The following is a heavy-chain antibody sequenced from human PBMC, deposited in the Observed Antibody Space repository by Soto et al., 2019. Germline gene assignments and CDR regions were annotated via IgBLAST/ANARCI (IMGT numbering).Heavy chain of an antibody. CDR1: GGTFSSYA. J-gene: IGHJ4*02. V-gene: IGHV1-69*13. CDR3: AKVKYDSSGYYRNFDY. D-gene: IGHD3-22*01. CDR2: IIPRFGTS. Sequence: SVKVSCKASGGTFSSYAISWVRQAPGQGLEWVGGIIPRFGTSNYAQKFQGRVTITADESTSTAYMELSSLRSEDTAMYYCAKVKYDSSGYYRNFDYWGQGTLVTVSS.